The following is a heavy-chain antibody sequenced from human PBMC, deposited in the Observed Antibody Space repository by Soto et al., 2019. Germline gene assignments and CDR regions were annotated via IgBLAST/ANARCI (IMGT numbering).Heavy chain of an antibody. CDR1: GGSFSGYY. D-gene: IGHD3-10*01. J-gene: IGHJ6*02. CDR3: ARGLARLTVMVRGVIPYGMDV. V-gene: IGHV4-34*01. CDR2: INHSGST. Sequence: SETLSLTCAVYGGSFSGYYWSWIRQPPGKGLEWIGEINHSGSTNYNPPLKSRVTIAVDTSKNQFSLKLSSVTAADTAVYYCARGLARLTVMVRGVIPYGMDVWGQGTTVTVSS.